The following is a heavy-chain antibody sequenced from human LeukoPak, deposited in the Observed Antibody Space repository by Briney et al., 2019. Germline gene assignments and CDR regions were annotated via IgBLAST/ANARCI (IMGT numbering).Heavy chain of an antibody. D-gene: IGHD2-2*02. J-gene: IGHJ3*02. Sequence: ASVKVSCKASGYTFTGYYMHWVRQAPGQGLEWMGWINPNSGGINYAQKFQGRVTMTRDTSISTAYMELSRLRSDDTAVYYCARGHCSSTSCYIDAFEIWGQGTMVTVSS. CDR2: INPNSGGI. CDR1: GYTFTGYY. CDR3: ARGHCSSTSCYIDAFEI. V-gene: IGHV1-2*02.